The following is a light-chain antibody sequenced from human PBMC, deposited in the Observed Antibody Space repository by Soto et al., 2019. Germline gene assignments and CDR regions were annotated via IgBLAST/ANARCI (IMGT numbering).Light chain of an antibody. V-gene: IGKV1-5*01. Sequence: DIRMTQYPSSLSAAIGDRVTSTCRASQYISSWLAWSQQKPGKAPKLLMFDTFSLESGVPSRFSGSRSGTEFTLTISSLQPDDYETYYCQQYNSYSPLTFGGGTKVEIK. CDR3: QQYNSYSPLT. CDR2: DTF. CDR1: QYISSW. J-gene: IGKJ4*01.